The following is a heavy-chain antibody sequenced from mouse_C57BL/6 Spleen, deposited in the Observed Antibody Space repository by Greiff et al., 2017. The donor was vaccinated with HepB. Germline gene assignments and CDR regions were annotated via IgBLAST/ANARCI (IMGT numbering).Heavy chain of an antibody. CDR1: GYTFTDYE. V-gene: IGHV1-15*01. CDR3: TRDGICGDYGTY. CDR2: IDHETGGT. J-gene: IGHJ3*01. Sequence: VQLQQSGAELVRPGASVTLSCKASGYTFTDYEMHWVKQTPVHGLEWIGAIDHETGGTAYNQKLKGKAILTADTASCPAYMELRSLTSEDSAVYYCTRDGICGDYGTYWGQGTLVTVSA. D-gene: IGHD2-13*01.